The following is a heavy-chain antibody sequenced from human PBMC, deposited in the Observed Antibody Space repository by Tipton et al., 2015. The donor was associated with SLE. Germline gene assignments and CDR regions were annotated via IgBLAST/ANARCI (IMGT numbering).Heavy chain of an antibody. CDR3: ASRWDRELRNLPFDY. CDR2: IYNSENT. D-gene: IGHD1-7*01. V-gene: IGHV4-30-4*01. Sequence: TLSLTCTVSGGSISSGEYYWSWIRQPPGKGLEWIGYIYNSENTYTNPSLKSRLTISVDTSRNQFSLKLSSVTAADTAVYYCASRWDRELRNLPFDYWGQGTLVTVSS. J-gene: IGHJ4*02. CDR1: GGSISSGEYY.